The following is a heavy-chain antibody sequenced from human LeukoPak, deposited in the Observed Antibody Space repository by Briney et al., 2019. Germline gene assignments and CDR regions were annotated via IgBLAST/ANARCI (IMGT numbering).Heavy chain of an antibody. D-gene: IGHD4-11*01. J-gene: IGHJ5*02. CDR2: IYYSGST. V-gene: IGHV4-34*01. CDR3: ARQSYSNYVSFWFDP. Sequence: PSETLSLTCAVYGGSFSGYYWSWIRQPPGKGLGWIGSIYYSGSTYYNPSLKSRVTISVDTSKNQFSLKLSSVTAADTAVYYCARQSYSNYVSFWFDPWGQGTLVTVSS. CDR1: GGSFSGYY.